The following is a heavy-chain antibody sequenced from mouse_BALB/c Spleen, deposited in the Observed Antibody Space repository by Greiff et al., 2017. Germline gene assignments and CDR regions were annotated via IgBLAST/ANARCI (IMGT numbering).Heavy chain of an antibody. CDR1: GFSLTSYG. J-gene: IGHJ3*01. CDR2: IWAGGST. D-gene: IGHD2-2*01. CDR3: ATNGYDGGAWFAY. V-gene: IGHV2-9*02. Sequence: VMLVESGPGLVAPSQSLSITCTVSGFSLTSYGVHWVRQPPGKGLEWLGVIWAGGSTNYNSALMSRLSISKDNSKSQVFLKMNSLQTDDTAMYYCATNGYDGGAWFAYWGQGTLVTVSA.